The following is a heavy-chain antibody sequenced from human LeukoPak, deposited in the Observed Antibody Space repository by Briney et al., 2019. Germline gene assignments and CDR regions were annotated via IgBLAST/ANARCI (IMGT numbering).Heavy chain of an antibody. D-gene: IGHD5-12*01. CDR2: IYYSGST. CDR1: GGSISSYY. CDR3: ARTTEGYAGGPGYSYYYYMDV. J-gene: IGHJ6*03. V-gene: IGHV4-59*01. Sequence: SETLSLICTVSGGSISSYYWSWIRQPPGKGLEWIGYIYYSGSTNYKSSLKSRVTISVDTSKNQFSLKLSSVTAADTAVYYCARTTEGYAGGPGYSYYYYMDVWGKGTTVTISS.